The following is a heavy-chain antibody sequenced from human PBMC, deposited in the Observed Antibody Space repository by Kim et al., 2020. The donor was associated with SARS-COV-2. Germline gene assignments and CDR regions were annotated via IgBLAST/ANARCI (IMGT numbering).Heavy chain of an antibody. Sequence: SETLSLTCAVYGGSFSGYYWSWIRQPPGKGLEWIGEINHSGSTNYNPSLKSRVTISVDTSKNQFSLKLSSVTAADTAVYYCARGRDMVRGVITSPMDVWGQGTTVTVSS. V-gene: IGHV4-34*01. D-gene: IGHD3-10*01. J-gene: IGHJ6*02. CDR2: INHSGST. CDR3: ARGRDMVRGVITSPMDV. CDR1: GGSFSGYY.